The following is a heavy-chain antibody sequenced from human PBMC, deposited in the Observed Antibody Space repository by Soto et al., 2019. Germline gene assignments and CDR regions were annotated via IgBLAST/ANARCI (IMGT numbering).Heavy chain of an antibody. J-gene: IGHJ4*02. CDR3: AKGIPLGSE. CDR1: GFTFSSYS. Sequence: SLRLSCAASGFTFSSYSMNWVRQAPGKGLEWVALISYNGSNEYYADSVKGRFTISRDNSKNTVHLQMSSLRGDDTAVYYCAKGIPLGSEWGQGTLVTVSS. V-gene: IGHV3-30*18. CDR2: ISYNGSNE. D-gene: IGHD2-15*01.